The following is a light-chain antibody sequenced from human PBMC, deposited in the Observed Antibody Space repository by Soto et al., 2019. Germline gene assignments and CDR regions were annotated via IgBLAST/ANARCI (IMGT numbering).Light chain of an antibody. CDR3: QHYKMYSPWT. V-gene: IGKV1-5*01. CDR2: EAS. Sequence: DIQMTQSPPTLSASVGDRLTLTWRASQTISTCMAWYQQKPGKAPKLLVYEASTLQSGVASRFSGSGSGTELTLTISSLQPDDFANYYCQHYKMYSPWTFGQGTKVDI. CDR1: QTISTC. J-gene: IGKJ1*01.